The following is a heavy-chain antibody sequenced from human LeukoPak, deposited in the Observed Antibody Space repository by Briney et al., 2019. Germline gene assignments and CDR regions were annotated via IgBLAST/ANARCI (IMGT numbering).Heavy chain of an antibody. D-gene: IGHD6-13*01. CDR1: GFTFSSFG. Sequence: GRSLTLSCAASGFTFSSFGMHWVRQAPGKGLEWVAVIWYDASDRYYADSVKGRFTISRDNSKNTLYLQMNSLRAEDTAVYYCAKGSTSWYAGPSDYWGQGTLVTVSS. J-gene: IGHJ4*02. CDR2: IWYDASDR. CDR3: AKGSTSWYAGPSDY. V-gene: IGHV3-33*06.